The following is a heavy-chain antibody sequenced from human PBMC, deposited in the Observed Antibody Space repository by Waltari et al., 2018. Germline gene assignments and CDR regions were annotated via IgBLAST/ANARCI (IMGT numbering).Heavy chain of an antibody. CDR1: GYTFTSYD. CDR2: MNPNSGNT. CDR3: ARRRRYCSSTSCYFEWFDP. J-gene: IGHJ5*02. Sequence: QVQLVQSGAEVKKPGASVKVSCKASGYTFTSYDINWVRQAPGQGLEWMGWMNPNSGNTGYAQKFQGRVTMTRNTSISTAYMELSSLRSEDTAVYYCARRRRYCSSTSCYFEWFDPWGQGTLVTVSS. D-gene: IGHD2-2*01. V-gene: IGHV1-8*02.